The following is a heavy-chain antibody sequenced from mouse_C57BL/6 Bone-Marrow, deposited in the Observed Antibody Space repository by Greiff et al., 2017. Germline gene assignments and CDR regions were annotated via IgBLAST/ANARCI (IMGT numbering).Heavy chain of an antibody. CDR2: IYPRDGST. Sequence: QVQLQQSGPELVKPGASVKLSCKASGYTFTSYDINWVKQRPGQGLEWIGWIYPRDGSTKYNEKFKGKATLTVDTSSSTAYMELHSLPSEDSAVYFCAREHGLRRDYYAMDYWGQGTSVTVSS. V-gene: IGHV1-85*01. D-gene: IGHD2-2*01. CDR1: GYTFTSYD. CDR3: AREHGLRRDYYAMDY. J-gene: IGHJ4*01.